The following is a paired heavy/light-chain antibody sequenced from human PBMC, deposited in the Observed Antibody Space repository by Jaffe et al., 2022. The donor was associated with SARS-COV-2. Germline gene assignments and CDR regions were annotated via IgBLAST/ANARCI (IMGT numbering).Light chain of an antibody. V-gene: IGKV2-28*01. CDR3: MQALQTYT. CDR1: QSLLHSNGYNY. J-gene: IGKJ2*01. CDR2: LGS. Sequence: DIVMTQSPLSLPVTPGEPASISCRSSQSLLHSNGYNYLDWYLQKPGQSPQLLIYLGSNRASGVPDRFSGSGSGTDFTLKISRVEAEDVGVYYCMQALQTYTFGQGTKLEIK.
Heavy chain of an antibody. Sequence: EVQLVESGGGLVQPGGSLRLSCAASGFTFSSYWMHWVRQAPGKGLVWVSRINSDGSSTSYADSVKGRFTISRDNAKNTLYLQMNSLRAEDTAVYYCARDLERYSSGWYEGGDWFDPWGQGTLVTVSS. D-gene: IGHD6-19*01. J-gene: IGHJ5*02. CDR1: GFTFSSYW. CDR3: ARDLERYSSGWYEGGDWFDP. V-gene: IGHV3-74*01. CDR2: INSDGSST.